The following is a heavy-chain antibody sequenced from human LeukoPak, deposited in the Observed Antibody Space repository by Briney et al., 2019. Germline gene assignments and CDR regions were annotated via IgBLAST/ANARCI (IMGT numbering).Heavy chain of an antibody. V-gene: IGHV3-74*01. CDR3: ARVMSYYGSRAYYYSLDH. CDR1: GFTFSSYW. J-gene: IGHJ4*02. CDR2: INSDGSSA. D-gene: IGHD3-22*01. Sequence: GGSLRLSCAASGFTFSSYWMNWVRQAPGKGLVWVSRINSDGSSATYADSVKGRFTISRDNANNTLHLQMNSLRAEDTAVYYCARVMSYYGSRAYYYSLDHWGQGTLVTVSS.